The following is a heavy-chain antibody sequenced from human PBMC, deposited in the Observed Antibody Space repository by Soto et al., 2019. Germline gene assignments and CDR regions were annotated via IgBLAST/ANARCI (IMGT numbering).Heavy chain of an antibody. V-gene: IGHV3-7*05. CDR1: GFTFSTFW. D-gene: IGHD3-16*02. CDR3: ARDLSPSHEFFYDAFDV. Sequence: EVQLVESGGGLVQPGGSLRLSCAASGFTFSTFWMTWLRQAPGKGLEWVANIKRDGIETHYGDSVKGRFTLTRDNAKNSLYLQLNSLRPEDTAMYYCARDLSPSHEFFYDAFDVWGQGTLVTVSS. CDR2: IKRDGIET. J-gene: IGHJ3*01.